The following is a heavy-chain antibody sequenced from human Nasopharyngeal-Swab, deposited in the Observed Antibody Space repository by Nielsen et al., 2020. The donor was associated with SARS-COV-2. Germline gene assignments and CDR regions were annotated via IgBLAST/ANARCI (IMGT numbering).Heavy chain of an antibody. CDR1: GYSFTSYW. CDR3: ARHYYGSGSYIDY. J-gene: IGHJ4*02. V-gene: IGHV5-51*01. CDR2: IYPGDSDT. D-gene: IGHD3-10*01. Sequence: GGSLRLSCKGSGYSFTSYWIGWVRQMPGKGLEWMGIIYPGDSDTRYSPSFQGQVTISADKSISTAYLQWSSLKASATAMYYCARHYYGSGSYIDYWGQGTLVTVSS.